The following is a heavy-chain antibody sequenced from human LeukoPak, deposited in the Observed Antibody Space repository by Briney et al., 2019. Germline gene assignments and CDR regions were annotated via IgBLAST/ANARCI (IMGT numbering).Heavy chain of an antibody. V-gene: IGHV1-3*01. J-gene: IGHJ4*02. CDR3: ASQLLFGSIDY. CDR1: GYSFTRST. D-gene: IGHD2-2*01. Sequence: ASVKLSCKASGYSFTRSTMHWVRQAPGQRLEWMGWITGNGNTKYSQQFQGRVTITWYISASTAYMALSSLRSEDTAVYYCASQLLFGSIDYWGQGALVTVSS. CDR2: ITGNGNT.